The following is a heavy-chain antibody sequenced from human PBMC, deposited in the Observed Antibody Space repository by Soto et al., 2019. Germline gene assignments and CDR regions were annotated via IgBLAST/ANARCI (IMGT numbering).Heavy chain of an antibody. CDR1: GGSISSGDYY. D-gene: IGHD4-17*01. V-gene: IGHV4-30-4*01. CDR3: AREGTTVTTGWFDP. Sequence: SETLSLTCTVSGGSISSGDYYWSWIRQPPGKGLEWIGYIYYSGSTYYNPSLKSRVTISVDTSKNQFSLKLSSVTAADTAVYYCAREGTTVTTGWFDPWGQGTLVTVSS. CDR2: IYYSGST. J-gene: IGHJ5*02.